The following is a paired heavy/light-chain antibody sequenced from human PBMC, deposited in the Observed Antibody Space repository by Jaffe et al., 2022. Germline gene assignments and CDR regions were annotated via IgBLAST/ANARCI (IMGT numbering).Heavy chain of an antibody. CDR1: AFTFSDHF. V-gene: IGHV3-72*01. Sequence: EVQLVESGGGLVQPGGSLRLSCAASAFTFSDHFMDWVRQAPGKGLEWVGRIRMKANSYSTEYAASVKGRFTISRDDSKNSLYLEMNSLNTEDTAVYYCARVSMVRGSPLGYWGQGTLVTVSS. CDR2: IRMKANSYST. D-gene: IGHD3-10*01. J-gene: IGHJ4*02. CDR3: ARVSMVRGSPLGY.
Light chain of an antibody. Sequence: DIQLTQSPSFLSASVGDRVTITCRASQDISDYLAWYQQRPGTAPKLLIYTTSTLQGGVPSRFSGSGSGTEFTLTISSLQPEDFATYYCQQLISYPRTFGQGTKVDIK. CDR2: TTS. CDR3: QQLISYPRT. J-gene: IGKJ1*01. CDR1: QDISDY. V-gene: IGKV1-9*01.